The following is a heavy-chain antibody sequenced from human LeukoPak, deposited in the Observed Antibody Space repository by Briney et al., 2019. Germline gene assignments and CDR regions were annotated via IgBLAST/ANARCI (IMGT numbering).Heavy chain of an antibody. CDR3: ARVVPPTDYGSGSYFWDPYYFDY. CDR1: GFTFSGSA. Sequence: GGSLRLSCAASGFTFSGSAMHWVRQASGKGLEWVGRIRSKANSYATAYAASVKGRFTISRDDSKNTLYLQMNSLRAEDTAVYYCARVVPPTDYGSGSYFWDPYYFDYWGQGTLVTVSS. J-gene: IGHJ4*02. D-gene: IGHD3-10*01. CDR2: IRSKANSYAT. V-gene: IGHV3-73*01.